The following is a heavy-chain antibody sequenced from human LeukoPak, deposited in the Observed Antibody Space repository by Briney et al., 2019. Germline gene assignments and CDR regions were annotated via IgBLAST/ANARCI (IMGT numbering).Heavy chain of an antibody. J-gene: IGHJ5*02. CDR3: ARSLAGATSWFDP. Sequence: ASVKVSCKASGYTFTSYGITWVRQAPGQGLEWMGWISANTNYAQKLQGRVTMTTDTSTSTAYMELRSLRSDDTAVYYCARSLAGATSWFDPWGQGTLVTVSS. D-gene: IGHD1-26*01. CDR1: GYTFTSYG. V-gene: IGHV1-18*01. CDR2: ISANT.